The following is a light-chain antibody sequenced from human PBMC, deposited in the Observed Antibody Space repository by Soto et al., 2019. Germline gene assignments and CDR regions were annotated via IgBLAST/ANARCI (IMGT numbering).Light chain of an antibody. V-gene: IGLV1-51*01. CDR3: GTWDSNLSNGVV. CDR2: DNT. J-gene: IGLJ2*01. CDR1: SSTIGNNY. Sequence: QSVLTQPPSVSAAPGQRVTIFCSGSSSTIGNNYVSWYQHLPGTAPILLIYDNTQRPSGIPDRFSGSKSGTSATLVITGLQTGDEADYYCGTWDSNLSNGVVFGGGTQLTVL.